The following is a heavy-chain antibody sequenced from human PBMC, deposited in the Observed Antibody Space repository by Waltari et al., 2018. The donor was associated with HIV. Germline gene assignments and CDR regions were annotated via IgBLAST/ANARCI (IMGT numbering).Heavy chain of an antibody. Sequence: EVRLVESGGGLVKPGGSLRLSCAASGFNFNDAWMTWVRQAPGKRLECVGRIKSVAAGGTTDYAAPVQGRFTMSRDDSKNTLYLQMNSLKTEDTAVYYCATEFYRNGYNFWGQGTLVTVSS. D-gene: IGHD5-18*01. CDR2: IKSVAAGGTT. V-gene: IGHV3-15*01. CDR3: ATEFYRNGYNF. J-gene: IGHJ4*02. CDR1: GFNFNDAW.